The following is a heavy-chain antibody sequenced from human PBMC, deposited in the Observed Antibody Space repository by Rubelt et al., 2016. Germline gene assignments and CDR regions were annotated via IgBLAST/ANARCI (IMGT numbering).Heavy chain of an antibody. CDR2: LFHIGTT. Sequence: QVQLQESGPGLVKPSETLSLTCTVSGGPISHYYWNWIRQPPGKGLEWLVSLFHIGTTYYKPSLKSRPTISVDTSKNQISLNLTAVAAADTAVDYCVRHLGRDGTRLRHFDKWGQGILVTVSS. J-gene: IGHJ4*02. CDR3: VRHLGRDGTRLRHFDK. V-gene: IGHV4-59*05. CDR1: GGPISHYY. D-gene: IGHD5-24*01.